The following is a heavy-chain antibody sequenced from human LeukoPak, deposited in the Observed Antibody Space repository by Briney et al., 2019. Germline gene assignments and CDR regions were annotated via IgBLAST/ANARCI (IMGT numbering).Heavy chain of an antibody. J-gene: IGHJ4*02. D-gene: IGHD3-16*02. CDR3: AKDGGRYRFDF. V-gene: IGHV3-30*02. Sequence: GGSLRLSCTAPGFPFNAYNIHWIRQSPGRGLEWVSFIRNDETEIHYADFAKGRFTISRDRSKNSVYLQMNSLRPDDTALYHCAKDGGRYRFDFWGQGTMVTVSS. CDR1: GFPFNAYN. CDR2: IRNDETEI.